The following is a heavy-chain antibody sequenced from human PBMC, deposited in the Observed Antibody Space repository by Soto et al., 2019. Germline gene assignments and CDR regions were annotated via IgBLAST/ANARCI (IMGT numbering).Heavy chain of an antibody. CDR1: DGAFSGDY. V-gene: IGHV4-34*01. J-gene: IGHJ5*02. Sequence: QVQLQQWGAGLLKPSETLSLTCAVYDGAFSGDYWNWIRQSPAKGLEWIGEINRNGSTNYSPSLNSLVNISVDTSKNQYAMILTIVTAAHTAVYYCARGQISGLQQTPRRLNWFDPWRQGNLVTV. CDR3: ARGQISGLQQTPRRLNWFDP. CDR2: INRNGST. D-gene: IGHD6-13*01.